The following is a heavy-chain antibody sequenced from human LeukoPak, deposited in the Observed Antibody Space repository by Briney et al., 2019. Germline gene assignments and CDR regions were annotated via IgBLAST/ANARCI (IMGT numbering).Heavy chain of an antibody. D-gene: IGHD5-12*01. J-gene: IGHJ4*02. Sequence: SETLSLTSTVSGGSISTYYWSWIRQPPGKGLEWIGYIYHSGSTKYNPSLKSRVTISVDTSQNQFSLKLSSVTAADTAVYYCARDGYSGSDALWGQGTLVTVSS. V-gene: IGHV4-59*01. CDR2: IYHSGST. CDR1: GGSISTYY. CDR3: ARDGYSGSDAL.